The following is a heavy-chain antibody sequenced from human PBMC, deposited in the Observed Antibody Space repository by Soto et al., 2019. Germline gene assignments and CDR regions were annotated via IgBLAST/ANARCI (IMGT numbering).Heavy chain of an antibody. D-gene: IGHD6-13*01. J-gene: IGHJ4*02. V-gene: IGHV3-30*04. CDR3: ARDQDLGAAGYYFDH. CDR2: ISSDGKNK. Sequence: QVQLVESGGGVVQPGRSLRLSCAASGFTFSTYAMHWVRQAPGKGLEWVAVISSDGKNKYNADSVKGRFTISRDNSKNTLYLQMNSLRAEDTAVYHCARDQDLGAAGYYFDHWGQGILVTVS. CDR1: GFTFSTYA.